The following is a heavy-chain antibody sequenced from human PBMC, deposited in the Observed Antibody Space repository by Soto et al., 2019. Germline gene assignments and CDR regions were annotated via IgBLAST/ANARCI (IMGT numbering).Heavy chain of an antibody. CDR1: GFTFRSYD. CDR2: VWYDGSNE. J-gene: IGHJ4*02. D-gene: IGHD6-13*01. V-gene: IGHV3-33*01. Sequence: QVQLVESGGGVVQPGRSLRLSCAASGFTFRSYDMHWVRQAPGKGLEWVAVVWYDGSNEDYADSVKGRFTISRDNSKNTLNLQMNSLRAEDTALYYCARDPGGPAVGTEGDYWGQGTLVTVSS. CDR3: ARDPGGPAVGTEGDY.